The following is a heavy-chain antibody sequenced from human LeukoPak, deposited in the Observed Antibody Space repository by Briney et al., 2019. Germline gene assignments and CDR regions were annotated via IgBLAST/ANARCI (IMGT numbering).Heavy chain of an antibody. CDR2: IYYSGST. D-gene: IGHD2-15*01. Sequence: SETLSLTCTVSGGSVSSGSYYWSWIRQPPGKGLEWIGYIYYSGSTNYNPSLKSRVTISVDTSKNQFSLKLSSVTAADTAVYYCARAPGYCSGGSCYTAPYYFDYWGQGTLVTVSS. CDR1: GGSVSSGSYY. V-gene: IGHV4-61*01. J-gene: IGHJ4*02. CDR3: ARAPGYCSGGSCYTAPYYFDY.